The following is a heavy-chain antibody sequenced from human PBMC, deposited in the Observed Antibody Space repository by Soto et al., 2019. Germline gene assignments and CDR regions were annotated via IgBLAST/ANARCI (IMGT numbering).Heavy chain of an antibody. CDR2: FDPEDGET. Sequence: ASVKVSCKVSGYTLTELSVHWVRQAPGKGLEWMGGFDPEDGETIYAQKFQGRVTMTEDTSTDTAYMELSSLRSEDTAVYYCAIFATPNYDILTGYYSPRHAFDIWGQGTMVTVSS. CDR3: AIFATPNYDILTGYYSPRHAFDI. V-gene: IGHV1-24*01. D-gene: IGHD3-9*01. J-gene: IGHJ3*02. CDR1: GYTLTELS.